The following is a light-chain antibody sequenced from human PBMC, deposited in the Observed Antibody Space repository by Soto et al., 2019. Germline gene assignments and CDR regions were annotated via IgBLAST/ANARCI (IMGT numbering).Light chain of an antibody. V-gene: IGKV3-20*01. CDR3: QQYGSSSWT. Sequence: EIVLTQSPGTLSLPPGERATLSCRASQSVSSSYLAWYQQKPGQAPRLLIYGTSSRATAIPDRFSGSGSGTDFTITISRLEPEDFAVYYCQQYGSSSWTFGQGNKVEIK. J-gene: IGKJ1*01. CDR2: GTS. CDR1: QSVSSSY.